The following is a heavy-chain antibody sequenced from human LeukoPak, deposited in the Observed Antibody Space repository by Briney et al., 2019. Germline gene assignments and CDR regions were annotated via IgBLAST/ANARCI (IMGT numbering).Heavy chain of an antibody. Sequence: TSGTLSLTCAVSGGSISSSDWWSWVRQPPGKGLEWIGEIYHSGSTNYNPSLKSRVTISVDKSKNQFSLKLSSVTAADTAVYYCARDHGTTVTTPRYYYYGMDVWGQGTTVTVSS. D-gene: IGHD4-11*01. V-gene: IGHV4-4*02. CDR3: ARDHGTTVTTPRYYYYGMDV. CDR2: IYHSGST. J-gene: IGHJ6*02. CDR1: GGSISSSDW.